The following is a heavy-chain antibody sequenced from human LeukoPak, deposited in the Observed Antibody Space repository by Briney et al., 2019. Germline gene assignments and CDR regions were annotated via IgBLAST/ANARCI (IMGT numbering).Heavy chain of an antibody. Sequence: GRSLRLSCAASGFTFDDYAMHWVRQAPGKGLEWVSGISWNSGSIGYADSVKGRFTISRDNAKNSLYLQMNSLRAEDTALYYCAKDIVDYDILTYGMDVWGQGTTVTVSS. J-gene: IGHJ6*02. D-gene: IGHD3-9*01. CDR3: AKDIVDYDILTYGMDV. CDR1: GFTFDDYA. CDR2: ISWNSGSI. V-gene: IGHV3-9*01.